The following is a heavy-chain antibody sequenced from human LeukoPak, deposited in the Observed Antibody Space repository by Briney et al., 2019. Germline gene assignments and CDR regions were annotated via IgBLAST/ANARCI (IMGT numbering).Heavy chain of an antibody. J-gene: IGHJ6*02. Sequence: SETLSLTCAVSGGSFSSGGFSWSWIRQPPGKGLEWIGYMFHNGSTHYSPSLQRRVTISVDRFKNQFSLRLRSVTAADTAVYYCGRETLGYCSGTTCSLGMDVWGQGTTVTVSS. D-gene: IGHD2-2*01. CDR2: MFHNGST. CDR3: GRETLGYCSGTTCSLGMDV. V-gene: IGHV4-30-2*01. CDR1: GGSFSSGGFS.